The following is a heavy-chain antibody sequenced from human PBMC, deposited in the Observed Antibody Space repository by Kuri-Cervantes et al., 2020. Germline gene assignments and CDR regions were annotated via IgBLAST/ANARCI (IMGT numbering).Heavy chain of an antibody. J-gene: IGHJ4*02. V-gene: IGHV3-30*02. CDR1: GFTFSSHS. D-gene: IGHD1-14*01. CDR2: IRYDGANQ. Sequence: LSLTCSASGFTFSSHSINWVRQAPGKGLEWVAFIRYDGANQYYGKSVKGRFTVSRDNSKYTLYLQMNSLRPEDTAVYYCGKHRRPDWAFPSLDYWGQGTLVTVSS. CDR3: GKHRRPDWAFPSLDY.